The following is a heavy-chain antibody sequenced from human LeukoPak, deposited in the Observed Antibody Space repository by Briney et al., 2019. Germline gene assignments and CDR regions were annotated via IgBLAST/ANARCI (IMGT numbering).Heavy chain of an antibody. CDR2: ISGSGGST. V-gene: IGHV3-23*01. J-gene: IGHJ4*02. CDR3: AKDLERIVVVPAAMSY. CDR1: GFTVSSYA. D-gene: IGHD2-2*01. Sequence: GGSLRLSCAASGFTVSSYAMSWVRQAPGKGLEWVSAISGSGGSTYYADSVKGRFTISRDNSKNTLYLQMNSLRAEDTAVYYCAKDLERIVVVPAAMSYWGQGTLVTVSS.